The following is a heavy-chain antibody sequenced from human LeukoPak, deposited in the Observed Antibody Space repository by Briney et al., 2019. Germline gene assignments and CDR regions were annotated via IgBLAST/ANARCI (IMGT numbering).Heavy chain of an antibody. CDR3: ARDGYSYGSPFDY. CDR2: IYSSGST. D-gene: IGHD5-18*01. CDR1: GGSISSYY. J-gene: IGHJ4*02. Sequence: SETLSLTCTVSGGSISSYYWSWIRQPPGKGLEWIGYIYSSGSTNYNPSLKSRVTMSVDTSKNQFSLKLSSVTAADTAVYYCARDGYSYGSPFDYWGQGTLVTVSS. V-gene: IGHV4-59*12.